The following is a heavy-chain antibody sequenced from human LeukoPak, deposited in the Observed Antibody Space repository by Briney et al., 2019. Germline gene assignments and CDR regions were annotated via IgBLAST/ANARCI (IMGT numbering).Heavy chain of an antibody. CDR3: ARGDTHWFDP. D-gene: IGHD5-18*01. V-gene: IGHV4-59*11. CDR2: IYYSGST. J-gene: IGHJ5*02. CDR1: GGSISSHY. Sequence: SETLSLTCTVSGGSISSHYWSWIRQPPGKGLEWIGYIYYSGSTNYNPSLKSRVTISVDTSKNQFSLKLSSVTAADTAVYYCARGDTHWFDPWGQGTLVTVSS.